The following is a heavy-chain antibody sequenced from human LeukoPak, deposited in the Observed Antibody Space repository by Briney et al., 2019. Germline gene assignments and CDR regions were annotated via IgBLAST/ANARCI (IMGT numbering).Heavy chain of an antibody. D-gene: IGHD2-15*01. CDR2: ISSSGSTI. CDR3: AREDMESIGGFDP. J-gene: IGHJ5*02. CDR1: GFTFSSYE. V-gene: IGHV3-48*03. Sequence: PGGSLRLSCAASGFTFSSYEMNWVRQAPGKGLEWVLYISSSGSTIYYADSVKGRFTISRDNAKNSLYLQMNSLRAEDTAVYYCAREDMESIGGFDPWGQGTLVTVSS.